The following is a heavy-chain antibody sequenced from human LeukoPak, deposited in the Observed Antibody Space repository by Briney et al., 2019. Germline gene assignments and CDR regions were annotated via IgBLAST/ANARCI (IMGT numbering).Heavy chain of an antibody. CDR2: ISGSGGNT. CDR1: GFTVSSYA. V-gene: IGHV3-23*01. CDR3: AKGGVRRIVVVPAAPFDY. J-gene: IGHJ4*02. D-gene: IGHD2-2*01. Sequence: GGSLRLSWAASGFTVSSYAMSWVRQAPGKGLEWVSAISGSGGNTYYADCRKGRFTISRDNSKTPLYLQMNSLRAEDTAVYYCAKGGVRRIVVVPAAPFDYWGQGTLVTVSS.